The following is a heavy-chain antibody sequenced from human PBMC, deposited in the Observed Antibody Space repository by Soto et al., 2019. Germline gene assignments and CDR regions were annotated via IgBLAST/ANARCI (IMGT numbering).Heavy chain of an antibody. J-gene: IGHJ6*02. CDR1: GGTFGNSA. CDR3: ARDKDRQQLGGNYYYGIDV. D-gene: IGHD2-15*01. V-gene: IGHV1-69*11. Sequence: QVQLVQSGAEVKKPGSSVTVSCKASGGTFGNSAISWVRQAPGQGLEWMGGIIPILSTPDYAQKFQGRVTITADESTTKAYMELTSLKSEDTAVYYCARDKDRQQLGGNYYYGIDVWGQGTTVTVSS. CDR2: IIPILSTP.